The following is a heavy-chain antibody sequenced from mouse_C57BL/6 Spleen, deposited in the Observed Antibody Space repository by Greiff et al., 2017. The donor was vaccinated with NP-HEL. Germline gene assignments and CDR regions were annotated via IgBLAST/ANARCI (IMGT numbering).Heavy chain of an antibody. J-gene: IGHJ1*03. CDR1: GYSFTGYY. CDR2: INPSTGGT. V-gene: IGHV1-42*01. CDR3: ARYNYGSSPYWYFDV. D-gene: IGHD1-1*01. Sequence: VQLQQSGPELVKPGASVKISCKASGYSFTGYYMNWVKQSPEKSLEWIGEINPSTGGTTYNQKFKAKATLTVDKSSSSAYMQLKSLTSEDSAVYYCARYNYGSSPYWYFDVWGTGTTVTVSS.